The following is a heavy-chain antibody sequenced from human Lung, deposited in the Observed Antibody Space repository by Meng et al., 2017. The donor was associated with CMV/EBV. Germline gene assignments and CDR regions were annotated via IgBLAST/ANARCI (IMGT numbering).Heavy chain of an antibody. Sequence: SETLSLXCAVYGGSFSGYYWSWIRQPPGKGLEWIGEINHSGSTNYNPSLKSRVTISVDTSKNQFSLKLSSVSAADTAVYYCARAQYTVTTGRNFQYWGQGXLVTVSS. CDR3: ARAQYTVTTGRNFQY. J-gene: IGHJ1*01. V-gene: IGHV4-34*01. CDR1: GGSFSGYY. CDR2: INHSGST. D-gene: IGHD4-17*01.